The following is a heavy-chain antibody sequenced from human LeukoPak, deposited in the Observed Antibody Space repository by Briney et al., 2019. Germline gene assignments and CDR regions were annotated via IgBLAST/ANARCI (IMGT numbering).Heavy chain of an antibody. J-gene: IGHJ3*02. D-gene: IGHD3-10*01. Sequence: GGSLRLSCAASGFTFSTYGMHWVRQAPGKGLEWVANVKQDGSEKNYVDSVKGRFTISRDNAKNSLYLQMHSLRAEDTAVYYCARDRGGLNAFDIWGQGTMVTVSS. CDR2: VKQDGSEK. CDR3: ARDRGGLNAFDI. V-gene: IGHV3-7*01. CDR1: GFTFSTYG.